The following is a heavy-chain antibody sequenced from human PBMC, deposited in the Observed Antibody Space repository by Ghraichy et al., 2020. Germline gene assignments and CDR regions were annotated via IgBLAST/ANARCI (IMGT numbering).Heavy chain of an antibody. CDR3: ASRLDYGDYSSSDY. D-gene: IGHD4-17*01. J-gene: IGHJ4*02. CDR2: IYHSGST. CDR1: GGSISSSNW. Sequence: SETLSLTCAVSGGSISSSNWWSWVRQPPGKGLEWIGEIYHSGSTNYNPSLKSRVTISVDKSKNQFSLKLSSVTAADTAVYYCASRLDYGDYSSSDYWGQGTLVTVSS. V-gene: IGHV4-4*02.